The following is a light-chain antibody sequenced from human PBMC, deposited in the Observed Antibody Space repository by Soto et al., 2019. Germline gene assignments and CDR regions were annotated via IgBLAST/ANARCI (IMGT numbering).Light chain of an antibody. CDR3: QQSYSTPYT. Sequence: DIQMTQSPSSLSASVGDGVTITCRARQSINSNLNWYQQKLGKAPKLLIYVASSLQSGVPSRFSGSGSGSDFTLTITSLQPEDFATYYCQQSYSTPYTFGQGTKLESK. CDR2: VAS. CDR1: QSINSN. V-gene: IGKV1-39*01. J-gene: IGKJ2*01.